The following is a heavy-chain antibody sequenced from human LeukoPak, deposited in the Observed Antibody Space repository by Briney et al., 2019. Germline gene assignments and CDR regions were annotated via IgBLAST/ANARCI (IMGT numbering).Heavy chain of an antibody. CDR2: ISADGTT. Sequence: GGSLRLSCTASGFTFDKYAMHWVRQRPGKGLEWVSVISADGTTDHADSVKGRFTVSRDNSKESLFLQMNSLRAEDTALYYCATWAFYHGLDVWAKEPRSPSP. CDR1: GFTFDKYA. J-gene: IGHJ6*02. CDR3: ATWAFYHGLDV. V-gene: IGHV3-43*02. D-gene: IGHD1-26*01.